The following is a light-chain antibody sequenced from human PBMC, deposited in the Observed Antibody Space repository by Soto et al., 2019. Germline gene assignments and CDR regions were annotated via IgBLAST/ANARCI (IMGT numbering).Light chain of an antibody. CDR1: QSISSW. V-gene: IGKV1-5*03. Sequence: DIQMTQSPSTLSASVGDRVTITCRASQSISSWLAWYQQKPGKAPKILIYKASSLESGGPSRFSGSGSGTEFTLTISSLQPDDFATYYCQQYNSPTWTCGQGTKVEIK. CDR3: QQYNSPTWT. J-gene: IGKJ1*01. CDR2: KAS.